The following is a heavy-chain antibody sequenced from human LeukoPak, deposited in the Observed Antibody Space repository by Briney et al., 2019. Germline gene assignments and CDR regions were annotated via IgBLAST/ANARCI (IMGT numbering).Heavy chain of an antibody. CDR1: GYTFTSYY. D-gene: IGHD3-22*01. Sequence: ASVKVSCKASGYTFTSYYMHWVRQAPGQGLEWMGIINPSGGSTSYAQKFQGRVTMTRDTSTSTVYMELSSLRSEDTAVYYCARDLGQYYYDSSGYLYYYYYMDVWGKGTTVTISS. CDR3: ARDLGQYYYDSSGYLYYYYYMDV. V-gene: IGHV1-46*01. J-gene: IGHJ6*03. CDR2: INPSGGST.